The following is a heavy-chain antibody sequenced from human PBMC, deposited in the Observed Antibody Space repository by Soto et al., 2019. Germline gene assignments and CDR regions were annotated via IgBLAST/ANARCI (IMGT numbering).Heavy chain of an antibody. Sequence: SVKVSYKAAGCTCTGFCRHWVRQAPGQGLEWMGWINPNSGGTNYAQKFQGWVTMTRDTSISTAYMELSRLRSDDTAVYYCARDRGYSYGPHYYYYGMDVWGQGTTVTVSS. CDR3: ARDRGYSYGPHYYYYGMDV. J-gene: IGHJ6*02. CDR2: INPNSGGT. V-gene: IGHV1-2*04. D-gene: IGHD5-18*01. CDR1: GCTCTGFC.